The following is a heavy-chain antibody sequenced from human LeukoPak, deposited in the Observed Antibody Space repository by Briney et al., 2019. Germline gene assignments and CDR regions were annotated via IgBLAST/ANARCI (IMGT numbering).Heavy chain of an antibody. J-gene: IGHJ6*03. CDR2: IWYDGSDK. CDR1: GFTFSSYG. D-gene: IGHD5-12*01. Sequence: GGSLRLSCAASGFTFSSYGMHRVRQAPGKGLEWVAVIWYDGSDKYYADSAKGRFTISRDNSKNTLYLQMNSLRAEDTAVYYCARAIVATGYYMDVWGKGTTVTVSS. CDR3: ARAIVATGYYMDV. V-gene: IGHV3-33*01.